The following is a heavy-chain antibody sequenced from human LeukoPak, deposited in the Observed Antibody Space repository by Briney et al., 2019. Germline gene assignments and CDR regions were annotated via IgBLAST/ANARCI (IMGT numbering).Heavy chain of an antibody. CDR3: ARGTYYDFWSGCPRHYYYMDV. V-gene: IGHV4-34*01. CDR2: INHSGST. CDR1: GGSFSGYY. J-gene: IGHJ6*03. Sequence: SETLSLTCAVYGGSFSGYYWSWIRQPPGKGLEWIGEINHSGSTNYNPSLKSRVTISVDTSKNQFSLKLSSVTAADTAVYYCARGTYYDFWSGCPRHYYYMDVWGKGTTVTVSS. D-gene: IGHD3-3*01.